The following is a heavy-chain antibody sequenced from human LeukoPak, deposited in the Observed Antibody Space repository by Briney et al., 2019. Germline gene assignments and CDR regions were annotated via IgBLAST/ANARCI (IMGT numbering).Heavy chain of an antibody. D-gene: IGHD3-22*01. V-gene: IGHV4-31*03. CDR1: GGSISSGGYY. Sequence: SETLSLTCTVSGGSISSGGYYWSWLRPHPGKGMEWIGYIYYSGSTYYNPSLKSRVTISVDTSKNQFSLKLSSVTAADTAVYYCARVLTYYYDSSPSLGWYFDLWGRGTLVTVSS. J-gene: IGHJ2*01. CDR2: IYYSGST. CDR3: ARVLTYYYDSSPSLGWYFDL.